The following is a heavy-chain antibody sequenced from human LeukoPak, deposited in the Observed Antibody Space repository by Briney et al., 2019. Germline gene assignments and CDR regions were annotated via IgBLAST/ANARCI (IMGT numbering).Heavy chain of an antibody. CDR3: AKDMGADGSGSYSHFDY. V-gene: IGHV3-15*07. Sequence: GGSLRLSCAASGFTFSNAWMNWVRQAPGKGLEWVGRIKSKTDGGTTDYAAPVKGRFTISRDNSKNTLYLQMNSLRAEDTAVYYCAKDMGADGSGSYSHFDYWGQGTLVTVSS. CDR1: GFTFSNAW. D-gene: IGHD3-10*01. J-gene: IGHJ4*02. CDR2: IKSKTDGGTT.